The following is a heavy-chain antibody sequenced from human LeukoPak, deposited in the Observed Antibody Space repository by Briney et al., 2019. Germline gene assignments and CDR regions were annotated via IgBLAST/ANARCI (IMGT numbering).Heavy chain of an antibody. CDR2: INPSSGGT. J-gene: IGHJ4*02. Sequence: ASVKVSCKASGYTFTSYYMHWVRQAPGQGLEWMGIINPSSGGTSYAQKFQGRVTMTRDMSTSTVYMELSSLGSEDTAVYYCARENCGGDCRIDYWGQGTLVTVSS. V-gene: IGHV1-46*01. CDR1: GYTFTSYY. D-gene: IGHD2-21*02. CDR3: ARENCGGDCRIDY.